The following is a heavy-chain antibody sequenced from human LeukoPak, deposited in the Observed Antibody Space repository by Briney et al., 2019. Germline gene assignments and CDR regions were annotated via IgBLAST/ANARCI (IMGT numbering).Heavy chain of an antibody. D-gene: IGHD3-22*01. CDR1: GGSISSGGYY. CDR2: IYCSGST. Sequence: SETLSLTCTVSGGSISSGGYYWSWIRQHPGKGLEWIGYIYCSGSTYYNPSLKSRVTISVDTSKNQFSLKLSSVTAADTAVYHCARVNDSSGYYAFDIWGQGTMVTVSS. CDR3: ARVNDSSGYYAFDI. J-gene: IGHJ3*02. V-gene: IGHV4-31*03.